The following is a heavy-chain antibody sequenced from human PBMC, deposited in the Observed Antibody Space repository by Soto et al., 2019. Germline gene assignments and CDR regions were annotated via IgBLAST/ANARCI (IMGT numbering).Heavy chain of an antibody. Sequence: EASVKVSCKASGYTFTSYAMHWVRQAPGQRLEWMGWINAGNGNTKYSQKFQGRVTITRDTSASTAYMELSSLRSEDTAVYYCARDHSAQKESVTGTRSLIGHFDYWGQGTLVTVSS. CDR1: GYTFTSYA. J-gene: IGHJ4*02. D-gene: IGHD1-7*01. V-gene: IGHV1-3*01. CDR3: ARDHSAQKESVTGTRSLIGHFDY. CDR2: INAGNGNT.